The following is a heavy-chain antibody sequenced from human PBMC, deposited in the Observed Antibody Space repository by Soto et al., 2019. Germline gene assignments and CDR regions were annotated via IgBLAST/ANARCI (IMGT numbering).Heavy chain of an antibody. Sequence: PGESLKISCKGSGYSFTSYWIGWVRQMPGKGLEWMGIIYPGDSDTRYSPSFQGQVTISADKSISTAYLQWSSLKASDTAMYYCARPDTMVRGVMSSYYYYGMDVWGQGTTVTVSS. CDR3: ARPDTMVRGVMSSYYYYGMDV. D-gene: IGHD3-10*01. CDR2: IYPGDSDT. J-gene: IGHJ6*02. CDR1: GYSFTSYW. V-gene: IGHV5-51*01.